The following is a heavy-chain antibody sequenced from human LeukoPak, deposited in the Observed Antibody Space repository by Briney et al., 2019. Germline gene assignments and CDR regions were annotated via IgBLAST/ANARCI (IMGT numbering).Heavy chain of an antibody. CDR3: VWRKVGVTEFDD. J-gene: IGHJ4*02. CDR1: GYTFTGYY. V-gene: IGHV1-2*06. D-gene: IGHD1-26*01. Sequence: ASVKVSCKASGYTFTGYYIHWVRQAPGQGLEWMGRINPNSGGTNYEQKFEGRVTMTRDTSISTAYMELSRLRSDNTAVYYCVWRKVGVTEFDDWGQGTLVTVSS. CDR2: INPNSGGT.